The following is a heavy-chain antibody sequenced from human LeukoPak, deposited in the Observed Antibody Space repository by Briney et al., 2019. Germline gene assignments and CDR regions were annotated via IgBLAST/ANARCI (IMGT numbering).Heavy chain of an antibody. CDR1: GGSFSSRPYY. Sequence: SETLSLTCTVSGGSFSSRPYYWSWIRQPAGKGLEWIGRIYTSGDTDYNPSLKSRVSISVDTSKNQFSLKLSSVTAADTAVYYCARRGRTYIISRRTYDILTGYDYYYYMDVWGKGTTVTISS. CDR2: IYTSGDT. CDR3: ARRGRTYIISRRTYDILTGYDYYYYMDV. V-gene: IGHV4-61*02. D-gene: IGHD3-9*01. J-gene: IGHJ6*03.